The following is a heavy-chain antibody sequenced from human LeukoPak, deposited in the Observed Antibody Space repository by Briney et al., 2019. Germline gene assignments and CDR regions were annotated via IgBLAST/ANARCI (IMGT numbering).Heavy chain of an antibody. CDR1: GFTFSSYA. D-gene: IGHD1-26*01. V-gene: IGHV3-23*01. Sequence: PGGSLRLSCAASGFTFSSYAMSWVRQAPGKGLEWVSAISGSGGSTYYADSVKGRFTISRDNAKNSLYLQMNSLRAEDTALYYCARDLKGATRSGYWGQGTLVTVSS. CDR2: ISGSGGST. J-gene: IGHJ4*02. CDR3: ARDLKGATRSGY.